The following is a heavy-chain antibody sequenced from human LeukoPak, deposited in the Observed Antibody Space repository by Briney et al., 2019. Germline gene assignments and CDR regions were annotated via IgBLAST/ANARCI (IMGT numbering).Heavy chain of an antibody. V-gene: IGHV3-23*01. J-gene: IGHJ4*02. Sequence: PGGSLRLSCAASGFTFSNYVMTWVRQAPGKRLEWVSAIGIDVRDSDYADSVKGRFTISRDNSKNTVYLQMNSLRAEDTGLYYCTRRVGGTPDYWGLGTLVTVSS. CDR1: GFTFSNYV. CDR3: TRRVGGTPDY. CDR2: IGIDVRDS. D-gene: IGHD1-26*01.